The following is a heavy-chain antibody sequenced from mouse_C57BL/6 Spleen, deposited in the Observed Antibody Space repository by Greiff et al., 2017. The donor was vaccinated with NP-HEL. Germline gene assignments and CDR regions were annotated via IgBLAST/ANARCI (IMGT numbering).Heavy chain of an antibody. CDR3: ARELYYDYDGGFAY. CDR2: RSYDGSN. V-gene: IGHV3-6*01. Sequence: VQLKESGPGLVKPSQSLSLTCSVTGYSITSGYYWNWIRQLPGNKLEWRGYRSYDGSNNYNPSLKNRISITRDTSKNQFFLKLNSVTTEDTATYYCARELYYDYDGGFAYWGQGTLVTVSA. J-gene: IGHJ3*01. CDR1: GYSITSGYY. D-gene: IGHD2-4*01.